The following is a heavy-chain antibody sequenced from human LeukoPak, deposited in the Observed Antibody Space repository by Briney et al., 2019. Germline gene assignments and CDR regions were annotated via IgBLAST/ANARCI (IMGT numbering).Heavy chain of an antibody. J-gene: IGHJ4*02. CDR1: GDSIIGYY. CDR3: ARRQYYDSTGYNPTYYFDY. D-gene: IGHD3-22*01. V-gene: IGHV4-59*01. CDR2: IYNTLDT. Sequence: PSETLSLTCTVSGDSIIGYYWSWIRQPPGKRLEWIGYIYNTLDTTYNTSLESRVTISLDMSNKQFSLRLSYVTAADTAVYYCARRQYYDSTGYNPTYYFDYWGQGILVTVSS.